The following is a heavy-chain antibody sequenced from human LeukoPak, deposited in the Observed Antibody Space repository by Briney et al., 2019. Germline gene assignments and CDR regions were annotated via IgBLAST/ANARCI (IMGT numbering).Heavy chain of an antibody. V-gene: IGHV1-8*03. CDR1: GYTFTSYD. Sequence: GASVTVSCKASGYTFTSYDINWVRQATGQGLEWMGWMNPNSGNTGYAQKFQGRVTITRNTSISTAYMELSSLRSEDTAVYYCARSGQRGIAAADYWGQGTLVTVSS. CDR3: ARSGQRGIAAADY. D-gene: IGHD6-13*01. J-gene: IGHJ4*02. CDR2: MNPNSGNT.